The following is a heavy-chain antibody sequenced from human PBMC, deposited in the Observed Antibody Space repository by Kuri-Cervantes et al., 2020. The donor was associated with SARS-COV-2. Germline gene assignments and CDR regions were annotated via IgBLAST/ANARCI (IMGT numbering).Heavy chain of an antibody. CDR1: GYTFTSYG. Sequence: ASVKVSCKASGYTFTSYGISWVRQAPGQGLEWMGWISAYNGNTNYAQKLQGRVTTTTDTSTSTAYMELRSLRSDDTAVYYCARVGEDIVVVPAAIPYYYYYMDVWGKGTTVTVSS. D-gene: IGHD2-2*01. J-gene: IGHJ6*03. CDR2: ISAYNGNT. CDR3: ARVGEDIVVVPAAIPYYYYYMDV. V-gene: IGHV1-18*01.